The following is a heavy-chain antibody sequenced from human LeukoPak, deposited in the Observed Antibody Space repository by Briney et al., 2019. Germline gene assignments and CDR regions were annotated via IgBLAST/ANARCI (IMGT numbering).Heavy chain of an antibody. CDR3: ATRSNYDFWSGYYYYMDV. Sequence: PSETLSLTCTVSGGSISSYYWSWIRQPPGKGLELIGYIYYSGSTNYNPSLKSRVTISVDTSKNQFSLKLSSVTAADTAVYYCATRSNYDFWSGYYYYMDVWGKGTTVTVSS. CDR2: IYYSGST. CDR1: GGSISSYY. V-gene: IGHV4-59*01. D-gene: IGHD3-3*01. J-gene: IGHJ6*03.